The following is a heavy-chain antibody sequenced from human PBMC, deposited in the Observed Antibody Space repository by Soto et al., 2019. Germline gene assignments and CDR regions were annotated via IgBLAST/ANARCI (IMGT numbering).Heavy chain of an antibody. CDR1: GFTFDSYA. J-gene: IGHJ3*01. V-gene: IGHV3-23*01. CDR3: AKDTVGGYSFWSGYYSDGLDV. D-gene: IGHD3-3*01. Sequence: EVKLLESGGGLAQPGGSLRLSCVGSGFTFDSYAISWVRQAPGERLQWIAAISGSADGTDYAHSVRGRFTISRDNAKKPVHLQMDSLRVEDRAVYFCAKDTVGGYSFWSGYYSDGLDVWGQGTLVTVS. CDR2: ISGSADGT.